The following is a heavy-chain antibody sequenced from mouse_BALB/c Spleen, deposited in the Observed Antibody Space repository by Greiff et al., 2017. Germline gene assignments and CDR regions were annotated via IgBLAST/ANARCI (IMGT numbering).Heavy chain of an antibody. V-gene: IGHV1-80*01. Sequence: LVESGAELVRPGSSVKISCKASGYAFSSYWMNWVKQRPGQGLEWIGQIYPGDGDTNYNGKFKGKATLTADKSSSTAYMQLSSLTSEDSAVYFCARCDYDGAWFAYWGQGTLVTVSA. CDR3: ARCDYDGAWFAY. J-gene: IGHJ3*01. CDR1: GYAFSSYW. D-gene: IGHD2-4*01. CDR2: IYPGDGDT.